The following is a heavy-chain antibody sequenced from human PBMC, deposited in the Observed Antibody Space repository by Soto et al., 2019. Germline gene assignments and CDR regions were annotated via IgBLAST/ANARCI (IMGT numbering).Heavy chain of an antibody. CDR2: IWYDGSNK. V-gene: IGHV3-33*06. CDR3: AKAMGTAVTFERLGYFDL. D-gene: IGHD4-17*01. Sequence: QVQLVESGGGVVQPGRSLRLSCAASGFIFSTYGMHWVRQAPGKGLEWVAIIWYDGSNKYYADSVKGRFTISRDNSKNTLYLEMIVLRAADTAVYYCAKAMGTAVTFERLGYFDLWGRGTLVTVSS. J-gene: IGHJ2*01. CDR1: GFIFSTYG.